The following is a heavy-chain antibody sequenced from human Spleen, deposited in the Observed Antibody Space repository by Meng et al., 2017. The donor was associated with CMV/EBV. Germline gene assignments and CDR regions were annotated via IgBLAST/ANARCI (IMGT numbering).Heavy chain of an antibody. CDR2: IYYSGST. CDR1: ISSGGYY. CDR3: ARVTNYYGPGSYNNWFDP. V-gene: IGHV4-31*02. Sequence: ISSGGYYWSWIRQHPVKGLECIGYIYYSGSTYYKPSVKGRVTTSVDTSKNQFFLNLDSVTAADTAVYYCARVTNYYGPGSYNNWFDPWGQGTLVTVSS. D-gene: IGHD3-10*01. J-gene: IGHJ5*02.